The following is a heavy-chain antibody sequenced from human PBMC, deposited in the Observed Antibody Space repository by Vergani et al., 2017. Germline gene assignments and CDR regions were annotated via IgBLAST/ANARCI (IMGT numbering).Heavy chain of an antibody. V-gene: IGHV4-61*02. D-gene: IGHD3-22*01. CDR2: IYTSGST. CDR3: AREEEAVYDGYYYDSSGYLDYFDY. J-gene: IGHJ4*02. CDR1: GGSISSGSYY. Sequence: QVQLQESGPGLVKPSQTLSLTCTVSGGSISSGSYYWSWIRQPAGKGLEWIGRIYTSGSTNYNPSLKSRVTISVDTSKNQFSLKLSSVTAADTAVYYCAREEEAVYDGYYYDSSGYLDYFDYWGQGTLVTVSS.